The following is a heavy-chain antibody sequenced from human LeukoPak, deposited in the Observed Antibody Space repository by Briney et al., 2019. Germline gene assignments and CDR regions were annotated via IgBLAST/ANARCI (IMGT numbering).Heavy chain of an antibody. D-gene: IGHD6-13*01. CDR1: GFTFCNYW. CDR3: ASGRQLGY. Sequence: GSLSLSCAASGFTFCNYWMSWVRQAPGKGLEWVANIKEDGSEKYYVDSVKGRFTISRDNARNSLYLQMNSLRAEDTAVYYCASGRQLGYWGQATLVTVSS. J-gene: IGHJ4*02. CDR2: IKEDGSEK. V-gene: IGHV3-7*01.